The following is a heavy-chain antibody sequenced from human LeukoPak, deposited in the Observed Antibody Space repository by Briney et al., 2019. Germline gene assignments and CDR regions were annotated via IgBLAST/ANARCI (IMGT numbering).Heavy chain of an antibody. D-gene: IGHD2-2*02. CDR2: ISGSGGST. CDR1: GFTFSSYA. J-gene: IGHJ4*02. CDR3: ARKIPSMSYFDY. Sequence: GGSLRLSCAASGFTFSSYAMSWVRQAPGMGLEWVSAISGSGGSTYYADSVKGRFTISRDNSKNTLYLQMNSLRAEDTAVYYCARKIPSMSYFDYWGQGTLVTVSS. V-gene: IGHV3-23*01.